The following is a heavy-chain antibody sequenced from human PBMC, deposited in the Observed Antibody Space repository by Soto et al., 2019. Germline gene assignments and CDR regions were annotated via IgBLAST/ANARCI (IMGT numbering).Heavy chain of an antibody. D-gene: IGHD5-18*01. CDR1: VFTVSSYG. V-gene: IGHV3-30*18. Sequence: QPGGPLRVSCAASVFTVSSYGMHWVRQAPGKGLEWVAVISYDGSNKYYADSVKGRFTISRDNSKNTLYLQMNSLRAEDTAVYYCAKVDGYSYGYSPPFDYYGMDVWGQGTTVTVSS. CDR3: AKVDGYSYGYSPPFDYYGMDV. J-gene: IGHJ6*02. CDR2: ISYDGSNK.